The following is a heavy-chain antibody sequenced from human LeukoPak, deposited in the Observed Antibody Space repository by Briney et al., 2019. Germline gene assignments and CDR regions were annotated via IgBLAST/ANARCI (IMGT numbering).Heavy chain of an antibody. J-gene: IGHJ4*02. V-gene: IGHV1-18*01. CDR3: ARVWDSSGGSCYSVLDY. CDR2: ISAYNGNT. D-gene: IGHD2-15*01. Sequence: ASVKVSCKASGYTFTSYGISWVRQAPGLGLEWMGWISAYNGNTNYAQKLQGRVTMTTDTSTSTAYMELRSLRSDDTAVYYCARVWDSSGGSCYSVLDYWGQGTLVTVSS. CDR1: GYTFTSYG.